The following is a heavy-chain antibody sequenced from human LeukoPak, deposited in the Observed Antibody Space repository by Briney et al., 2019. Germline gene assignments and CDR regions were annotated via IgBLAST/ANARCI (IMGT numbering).Heavy chain of an antibody. V-gene: IGHV4-59*01. CDR1: GGSITSYF. J-gene: IGHJ1*01. CDR2: IYHSGTT. D-gene: IGHD2-15*01. Sequence: SETLSLTCTVSGGSITSYFWTWIRQPPGKGLEWIGYIYHSGTTNYNPSLKSRVTISVDTSKTQFSLRLTSVTPADTAVYYCAQKAPYSPGYSQHWGQGAQFTVSS. CDR3: AQKAPYSPGYSQH.